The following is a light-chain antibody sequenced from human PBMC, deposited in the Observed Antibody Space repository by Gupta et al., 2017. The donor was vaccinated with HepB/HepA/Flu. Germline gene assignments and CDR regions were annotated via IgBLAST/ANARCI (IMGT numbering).Light chain of an antibody. V-gene: IGLV4-69*01. J-gene: IGLJ3*02. CDR2: LNSDGSH. CDR1: SGHSSYA. Sequence: QLVLTQSPSASASLGASVTLTCTLSSGHSSYAIAWHQQQAEKGPRYLMKLNSDGSHSKGDGIPDRFSGSSSGAERYLTISSLQSEDEADYYCQTWGTGIQVFGGGTKLTVL. CDR3: QTWGTGIQV.